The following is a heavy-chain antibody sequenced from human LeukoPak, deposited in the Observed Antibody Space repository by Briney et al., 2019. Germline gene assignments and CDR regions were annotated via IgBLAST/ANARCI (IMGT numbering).Heavy chain of an antibody. CDR1: GYIFTSYY. D-gene: IGHD3-16*01. Sequence: ASVKDSCKASGYIFTSYYIHWVRQAPGQGLEWMGIIYPSAGYANYAQTFQGRVTMAMDTSTSTVDMELSSLRSEDTAVYYCVREEEGGTFDYWGQGTLVTVSS. V-gene: IGHV1-46*01. CDR2: IYPSAGYA. J-gene: IGHJ4*02. CDR3: VREEEGGTFDY.